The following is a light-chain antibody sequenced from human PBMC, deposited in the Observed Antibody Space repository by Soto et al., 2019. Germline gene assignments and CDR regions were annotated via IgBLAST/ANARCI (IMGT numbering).Light chain of an antibody. CDR1: SSDVGSYNL. CDR3: CAHAAEGC. Sequence: ALPQPDSVSGSPGQSITISCTGTSSDVGSYNLVSWYQQHPGKAPKLMIYEGSKRPSGVSNRFSGSKSGNTASLTISGLQAEDEADYYCCAHAAEGCLGNGTKDTV. V-gene: IGLV2-23*01. CDR2: EGS. J-gene: IGLJ1*01.